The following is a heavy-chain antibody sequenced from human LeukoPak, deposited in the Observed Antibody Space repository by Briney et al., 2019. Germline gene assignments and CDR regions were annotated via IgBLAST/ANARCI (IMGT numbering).Heavy chain of an antibody. V-gene: IGHV4-39*01. CDR2: IYYSGST. D-gene: IGHD6-6*01. CDR1: GGSISSSSYY. Sequence: SETLSLTCTVSGGSISSSSYYWGWIRQPPGKGLEWIGSIYYSGSTYYNPSLKSRVTISVDTSKNQFSLKLSSVTAADTAVYYCARHIPSSSSWYYYYYYMDVWGKGTTVTVSS. J-gene: IGHJ6*03. CDR3: ARHIPSSSSWYYYYYYMDV.